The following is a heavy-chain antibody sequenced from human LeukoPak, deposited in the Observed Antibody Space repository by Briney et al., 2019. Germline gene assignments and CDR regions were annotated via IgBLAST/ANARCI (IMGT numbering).Heavy chain of an antibody. Sequence: PGGSLRLSCAASGFTFSNYAMSWVRQAPGRGLEWVSTISGRADSTYSADSVRGRFTIHRDSYKNTLPLQMDSLRAEDTAVYYCARSPLIRESYGDKIVKFDYWGQGTLVTVSS. D-gene: IGHD4-17*01. V-gene: IGHV3-23*01. J-gene: IGHJ4*02. CDR1: GFTFSNYA. CDR2: ISGRADST. CDR3: ARSPLIRESYGDKIVKFDY.